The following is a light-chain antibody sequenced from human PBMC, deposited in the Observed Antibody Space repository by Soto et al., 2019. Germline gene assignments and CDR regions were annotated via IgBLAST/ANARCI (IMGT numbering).Light chain of an antibody. Sequence: EIVLTQSPGTLSLSPGERATLSCRASQSVSSSSLAWYQQKRGQAPRLLIHDASSRATDIPARFSGSGSGTGFTLTISGLQSEDFAIYYCQQYNNWPPITFGQGTRLEIK. V-gene: IGKV3D-15*01. CDR1: QSVSSSS. CDR3: QQYNNWPPIT. CDR2: DAS. J-gene: IGKJ5*01.